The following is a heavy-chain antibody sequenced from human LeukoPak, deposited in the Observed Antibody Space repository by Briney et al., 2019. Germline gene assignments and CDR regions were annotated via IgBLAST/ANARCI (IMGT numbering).Heavy chain of an antibody. J-gene: IGHJ4*02. CDR2: LYYSGST. CDR3: ARDRRRPAYYFDY. Sequence: PSETLSLTCTVSGGSISSSSYYWGWIRQPPGKGLEWIGSLYYSGSTYYNPSLKSRVTISVDTSKNQFSLKLSSVTAADTAVYYCARDRRRPAYYFDYWGQGTLVTVSS. V-gene: IGHV4-39*07. D-gene: IGHD1-14*01. CDR1: GGSISSSSYY.